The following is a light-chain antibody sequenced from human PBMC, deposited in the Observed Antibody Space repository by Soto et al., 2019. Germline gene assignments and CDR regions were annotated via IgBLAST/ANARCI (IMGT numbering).Light chain of an antibody. CDR2: DAS. CDR3: QQYETLPIT. CDR1: QDIGNN. J-gene: IGKJ5*01. V-gene: IGKV1-33*01. Sequence: IQMTQSPSSLSASVGDRVSITCQASQDIGNNLNWYQQIPGKAPKLLIFDASNLESGVPSRFSGSGSGTDFTFTISSLQPEDIATYYCQQYETLPITFGQGTRLEIK.